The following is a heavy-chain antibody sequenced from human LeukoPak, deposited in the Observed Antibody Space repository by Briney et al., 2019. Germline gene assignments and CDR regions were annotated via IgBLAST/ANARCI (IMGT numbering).Heavy chain of an antibody. Sequence: GASVKVSCKASGYTFTGYYMHWVRQAPGQGLEWMGWINPNSGGTKYAQKFQGRATMTRDMSISTAYMELSRLRSDDTAVYYCAREALGYCSGGSCYEADWFDPWGQGTLVTVSS. CDR2: INPNSGGT. CDR1: GYTFTGYY. J-gene: IGHJ5*02. D-gene: IGHD2-15*01. V-gene: IGHV1-2*02. CDR3: AREALGYCSGGSCYEADWFDP.